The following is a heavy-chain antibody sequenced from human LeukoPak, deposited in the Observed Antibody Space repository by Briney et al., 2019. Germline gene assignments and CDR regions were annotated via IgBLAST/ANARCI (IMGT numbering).Heavy chain of an antibody. Sequence: EASVKVSCKASGYTFTGYYMHWVRQAPGQGLEWMGWINPNSGGTNYAQKFQGRVTMTRDTSISTAYMELSRLRSDDTAAYYCARTSGSYVLERTIDYWGQGTLVTVSS. V-gene: IGHV1-2*02. CDR1: GYTFTGYY. CDR2: INPNSGGT. J-gene: IGHJ4*02. CDR3: ARTSGSYVLERTIDY. D-gene: IGHD1-26*01.